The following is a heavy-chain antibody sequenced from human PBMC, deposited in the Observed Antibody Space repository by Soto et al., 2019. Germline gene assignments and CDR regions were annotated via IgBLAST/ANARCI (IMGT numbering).Heavy chain of an antibody. V-gene: IGHV1-69*13. CDR1: GGTFSSYA. D-gene: IGHD5-12*01. J-gene: IGHJ6*02. Sequence: SVKVSCKASGGTFSSYAISWVRQAPGQGLEWMGGIIPIFGTANYAQKFQGRVTITADESTSTAYMELSSLRSEDTAVYYCASHGGGYAPRKFTQHYYYYGMGVWGQGTTVTVS. CDR3: ASHGGGYAPRKFTQHYYYYGMGV. CDR2: IIPIFGTA.